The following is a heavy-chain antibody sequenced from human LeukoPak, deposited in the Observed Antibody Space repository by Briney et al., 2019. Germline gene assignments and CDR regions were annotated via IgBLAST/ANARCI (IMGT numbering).Heavy chain of an antibody. CDR3: ARDIGSYYDY. Sequence: GGSLRLSCAASGFTFSNYSMNWVRQAPGKGLEWVSYISTSSRSIYYADSVKGRFTISRDNAKNSLYLQMNSLRAEDTAMYFCARDIGSYYDYWGQGILVTVSS. D-gene: IGHD3-10*01. J-gene: IGHJ4*02. V-gene: IGHV3-48*01. CDR1: GFTFSNYS. CDR2: ISTSSRSI.